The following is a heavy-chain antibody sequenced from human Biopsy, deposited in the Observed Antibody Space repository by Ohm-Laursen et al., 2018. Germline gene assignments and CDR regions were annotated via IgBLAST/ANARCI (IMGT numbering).Heavy chain of an antibody. D-gene: IGHD6-19*01. CDR2: IYSGGNT. Sequence: SETLSLTCTVSGDSLTSGPENWSWIRQSPGQELEYIGFIYSGGNTNYNPSLKNRVTMSVDTSKNQLYLKLYSVTAADTAVYYCARGRRTSGWPYFDNWGQGALVIVSP. J-gene: IGHJ4*02. CDR3: ARGRRTSGWPYFDN. CDR1: GDSLTSGPEN. V-gene: IGHV4-61*01.